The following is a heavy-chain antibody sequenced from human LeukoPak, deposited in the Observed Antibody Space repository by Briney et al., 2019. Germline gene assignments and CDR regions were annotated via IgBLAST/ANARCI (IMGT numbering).Heavy chain of an antibody. J-gene: IGHJ5*01. CDR2: IKSDGST. Sequence: GGSLRLSCEASGFTFSSYWMHWVRQTPGKGLMCVARIKSDGSTIYADSVQGRFTISRDNAKNMVYLQMNSLRDADTAIYYCTRAITYFYGSVTYDWFDSWGQGTRVTVSS. CDR1: GFTFSSYW. D-gene: IGHD3-10*01. V-gene: IGHV3-74*01. CDR3: TRAITYFYGSVTYDWFDS.